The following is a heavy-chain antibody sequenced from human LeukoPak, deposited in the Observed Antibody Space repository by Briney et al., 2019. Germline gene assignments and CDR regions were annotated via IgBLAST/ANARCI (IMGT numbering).Heavy chain of an antibody. D-gene: IGHD6-13*01. CDR1: GGSISSSSYY. V-gene: IGHV4-39*07. J-gene: IGHJ4*02. CDR3: ARSQIAAAAGTMD. CDR2: IYYSGST. Sequence: PSETLSLTCTVSGGSISSSSYYWGWIRQPPGKGLEWIGSIYYSGSTYYNPSLKSRVTISVDTSKNQFSLKLSSATAADTAVYYCARSQIAAAAGTMDWGQGTLVTVSS.